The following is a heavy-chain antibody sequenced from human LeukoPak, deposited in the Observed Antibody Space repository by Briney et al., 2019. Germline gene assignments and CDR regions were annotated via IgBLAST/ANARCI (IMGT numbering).Heavy chain of an antibody. CDR3: ARDLSGDY. D-gene: IGHD6-25*01. Sequence: TGGSLRLSCAASGFTFSGYYMSWIRQAPGKGLEWVSSISSSSSYIYYADSVKGRFTISRDNAKNSLYLQMNSLRAEDTAVYYCARDLSGDYWGQGTLVTVSS. CDR1: GFTFSGYY. V-gene: IGHV3-21*01. CDR2: ISSSSSYI. J-gene: IGHJ4*02.